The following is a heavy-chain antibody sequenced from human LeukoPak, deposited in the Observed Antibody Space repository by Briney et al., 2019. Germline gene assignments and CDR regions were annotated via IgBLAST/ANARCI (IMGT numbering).Heavy chain of an antibody. D-gene: IGHD3-22*01. Sequence: ASVKVSCKASGYTFTSYGISWVRQAPGQGLEWMGWISAYNGNTNYAQKLQGRVTMTTDTSTSTAYMELRRLRSDDTAVYYCARGPTYYYDSSVDSWGQGTLVTVSS. V-gene: IGHV1-18*01. CDR3: ARGPTYYYDSSVDS. CDR2: ISAYNGNT. CDR1: GYTFTSYG. J-gene: IGHJ4*02.